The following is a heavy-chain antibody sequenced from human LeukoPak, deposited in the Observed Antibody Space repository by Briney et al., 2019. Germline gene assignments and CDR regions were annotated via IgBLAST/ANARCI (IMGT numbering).Heavy chain of an antibody. D-gene: IGHD1-26*01. CDR2: ISYDGSNK. V-gene: IGHV3-30*18. CDR1: GFTISNYD. CDR3: AKDLFAMTQWEQLGY. Sequence: PGRSLRLSCAASGFTISNYDMHWVRQAPGKGLERVAVISYDGSNKYYADSVKGRFTISRDNSKNTLSLQMNSLRAEDTAVYYCAKDLFAMTQWEQLGYWGQGTLVTVSS. J-gene: IGHJ4*02.